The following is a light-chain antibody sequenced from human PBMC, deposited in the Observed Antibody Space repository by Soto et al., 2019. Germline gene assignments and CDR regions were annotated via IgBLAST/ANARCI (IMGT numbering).Light chain of an antibody. V-gene: IGKV3-20*01. CDR3: QQYGSSPPYT. CDR2: GAS. CDR1: QSVSSNY. Sequence: EIVLTQSPGTLSLSPGEGATLSCRASQSVSSNYLAWYQQKPGQAPRLLIFGASNRASDIPDRFSGSGSRTDFTLTISRLEPEDFAVYYCQQYGSSPPYTFGQGTKLEIK. J-gene: IGKJ2*01.